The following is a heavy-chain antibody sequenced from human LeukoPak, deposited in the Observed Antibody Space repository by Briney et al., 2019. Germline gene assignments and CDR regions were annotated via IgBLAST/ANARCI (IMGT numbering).Heavy chain of an antibody. D-gene: IGHD5-24*01. CDR1: GFTFSTYI. V-gene: IGHV3-64D*06. CDR3: ARRDDYSAYDC. CDR2: ITGNGGST. Sequence: PGGSLRLSCSASGFTFSTYIMHWVRQAPGKGLETVSAITGNGGSTFYADSVKGRFTISRDNSKNTLYLQMSSLRAEDTAMYYCARRDDYSAYDCWGQGTLATVSS. J-gene: IGHJ4*02.